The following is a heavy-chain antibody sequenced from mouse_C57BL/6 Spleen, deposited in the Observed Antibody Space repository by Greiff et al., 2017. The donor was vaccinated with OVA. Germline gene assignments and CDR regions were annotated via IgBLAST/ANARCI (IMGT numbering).Heavy chain of an antibody. J-gene: IGHJ3*01. CDR2: IDPSDSYT. CDR1: GYTFTSYW. Sequence: QVQLQQPGAELVKPGASVKLSCKASGYTFTSYWMQWVKQRPGQGLEWIGEIDPSDSYTNYNQKFKGKATVTVDTYSSTAYMQLSSLTSEDSAVYYCARERLDYGSRRGFAYWGQGTLVTVSA. CDR3: ARERLDYGSRRGFAY. D-gene: IGHD1-1*01. V-gene: IGHV1-50*01.